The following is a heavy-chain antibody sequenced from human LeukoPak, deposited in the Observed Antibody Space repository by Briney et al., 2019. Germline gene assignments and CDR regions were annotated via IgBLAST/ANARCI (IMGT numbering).Heavy chain of an antibody. Sequence: GGSLRLSCAASGFTFSSYEMNWVRQAPGKGLEWVSYISSSGSTIYYAGSVKGRFTISRDNAKNSLYLQMNSLRAEDTAVYYCARGLWSSSNWHVSAFDFWGQGTMVTVSS. CDR2: ISSSGSTI. V-gene: IGHV3-48*03. J-gene: IGHJ3*01. CDR3: ARGLWSSSNWHVSAFDF. D-gene: IGHD6-13*01. CDR1: GFTFSSYE.